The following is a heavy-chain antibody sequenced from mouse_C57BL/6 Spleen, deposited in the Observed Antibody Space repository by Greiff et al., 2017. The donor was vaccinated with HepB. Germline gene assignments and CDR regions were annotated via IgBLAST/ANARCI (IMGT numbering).Heavy chain of an antibody. CDR1: GFTFSSYA. CDR3: ARGDYDSSAMDY. J-gene: IGHJ4*01. Sequence: EVQLVESGGGLVKPGGSLKLSCAASGFTFSSYAMSWVRQTPEKRLEWVATISDGGSYTYYPDNVKGRFTISRDNAKNNLYLQRSHLKSEDTAMYDCARGDYDSSAMDYWGQGTSVTVSS. CDR2: ISDGGSYT. D-gene: IGHD2-4*01. V-gene: IGHV5-4*01.